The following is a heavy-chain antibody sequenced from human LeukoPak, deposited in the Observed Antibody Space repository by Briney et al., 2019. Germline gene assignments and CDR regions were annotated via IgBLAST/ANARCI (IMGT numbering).Heavy chain of an antibody. J-gene: IGHJ4*02. CDR3: AKGHVITSNLDY. Sequence: GGSLRLSCAASGFTFSSYSINWVRQAPGKGLECVSSISSSSSYIYYADSVKGRFTISRDNAKNTLYLQMDSLRAEDTALYYCAKGHVITSNLDYWGQGTLVTVSS. D-gene: IGHD3-22*01. CDR2: ISSSSSYI. V-gene: IGHV3-21*04. CDR1: GFTFSSYS.